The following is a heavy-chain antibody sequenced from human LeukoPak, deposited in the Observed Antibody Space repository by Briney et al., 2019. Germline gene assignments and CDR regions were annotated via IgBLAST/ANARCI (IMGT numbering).Heavy chain of an antibody. D-gene: IGHD3-22*01. V-gene: IGHV4-34*01. CDR1: GGSFSGYY. CDR3: ARGRQPDYYDSSGYPNPFDY. J-gene: IGHJ4*02. CDR2: INNSGST. Sequence: SETLSLTCAVYGGSFSGYYWSWIRQPPGKGLEWIGEINNSGSTNYNPSLKSRVTISVDTSKNQFSLKLSSVTAADTAVYYCARGRQPDYYDSSGYPNPFDYWGQGTLVTVSS.